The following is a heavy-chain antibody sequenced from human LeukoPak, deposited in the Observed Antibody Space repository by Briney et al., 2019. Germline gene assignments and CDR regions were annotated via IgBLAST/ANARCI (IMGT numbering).Heavy chain of an antibody. D-gene: IGHD2-2*01. CDR1: GVTFSSYA. CDR3: ARAAAPYYYYYMDV. CDR2: IIPIFGTA. J-gene: IGHJ6*03. V-gene: IGHV1-69*05. Sequence: ASVKVSCKASGVTFSSYAISWVRQAPGQGLEWMGGIIPIFGTANYAQKFQGRVTITTDESTSTAYMELSSLRSEDTAVYYCARAAAPYYYYYMDVWGKGTTVTVSS.